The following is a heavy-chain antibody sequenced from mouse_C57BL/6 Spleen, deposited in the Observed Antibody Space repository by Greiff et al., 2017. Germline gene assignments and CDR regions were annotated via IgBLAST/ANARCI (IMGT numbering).Heavy chain of an antibody. D-gene: IGHD1-1*01. CDR2: IYPSDSET. CDR3: ARGGSSSYYYAMDY. Sequence: QVQLQQPGAELVRPGSSVKLSCKASGYTFTSYWMDWVKQRPGQGLEWIGNIYPSDSETHYNQKFKDKATLTVDKSSSTAYMQLSRLTSEDSAVYYCARGGSSSYYYAMDYWGQGTSVTVSS. V-gene: IGHV1-61*01. CDR1: GYTFTSYW. J-gene: IGHJ4*01.